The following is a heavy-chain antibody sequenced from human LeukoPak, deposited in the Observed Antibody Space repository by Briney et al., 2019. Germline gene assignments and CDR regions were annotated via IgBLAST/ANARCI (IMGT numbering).Heavy chain of an antibody. V-gene: IGHV3-23*01. D-gene: IGHD6-13*01. Sequence: GGSPRLSCAASGFTFCRYGKSWVRPAPGEGVEGGSAISGSGGSTYYADSVKGRFTISRDNSKNTLYLQMNSLRAEDTAVYYCATERTGYSSSSFDYWGQGTLVTVSS. J-gene: IGHJ4*02. CDR3: ATERTGYSSSSFDY. CDR1: GFTFCRYG. CDR2: ISGSGGST.